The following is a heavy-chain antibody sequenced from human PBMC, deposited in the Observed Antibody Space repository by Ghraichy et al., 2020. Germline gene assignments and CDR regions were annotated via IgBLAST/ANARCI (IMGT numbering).Heavy chain of an antibody. CDR3: AKGPRKNWNYDDAFDI. J-gene: IGHJ3*02. D-gene: IGHD1-7*01. V-gene: IGHV3-30*18. CDR1: GFTFSSYG. CDR2: ISYDGSNK. Sequence: LSLTCAASGFTFSSYGMHWVRQAPGKGLEWVAVISYDGSNKYYADSVKGRFTISRDNSKNTLYLQMNSLRAEDTAVYYCAKGPRKNWNYDDAFDIWGQGTMVTVSS.